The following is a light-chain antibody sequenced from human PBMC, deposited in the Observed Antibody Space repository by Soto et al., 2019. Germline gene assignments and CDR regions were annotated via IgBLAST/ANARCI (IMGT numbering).Light chain of an antibody. Sequence: DIQMTQSPSTLSASVGDRGTITCRASQNNNYWLAWYQQKPGQAPRLLIQDGSSLDDGIPSRFSGSGSGTEFTLTISRLQPDDFATYYCQQYQSYSSWTFGQGTKVEV. CDR3: QQYQSYSSWT. V-gene: IGKV1-5*01. J-gene: IGKJ1*01. CDR1: QNNNYW. CDR2: DGS.